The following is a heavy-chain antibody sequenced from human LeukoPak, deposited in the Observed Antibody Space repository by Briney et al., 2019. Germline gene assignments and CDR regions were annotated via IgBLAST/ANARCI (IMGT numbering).Heavy chain of an antibody. J-gene: IGHJ3*01. CDR2: IGTAGDT. V-gene: IGHV3-13*01. CDR1: GFTFSSYD. CDR3: ARGSSGFSNTDGFDV. Sequence: PGGSLRLSCAASGFTFSSYDLHWVRQATGKGLEWVSGIGTAGDTYYPGSVKGRFTVSRENAKNSLYLQVNSLRAGDTAVYYCARGSSGFSNTDGFDVWGQGTMVTVSS. D-gene: IGHD3-22*01.